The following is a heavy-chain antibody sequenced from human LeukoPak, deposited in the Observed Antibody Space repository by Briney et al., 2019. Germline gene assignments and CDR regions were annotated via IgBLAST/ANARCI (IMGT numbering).Heavy chain of an antibody. CDR3: ARETGYCSGGRCYFIY. CDR2: INPNTGGT. D-gene: IGHD2-15*01. J-gene: IGHJ4*02. Sequence: ASVNVSCKTSGYTFTNYGVGWVRQAPGQGLECMGWINPNTGGTSAAQKFQGRVTMTRDTSVSTAYMELSRLRSDDTALYYCARETGYCSGGRCYFIYWGQGTLVTVSS. CDR1: GYTFTNYG. V-gene: IGHV1-2*02.